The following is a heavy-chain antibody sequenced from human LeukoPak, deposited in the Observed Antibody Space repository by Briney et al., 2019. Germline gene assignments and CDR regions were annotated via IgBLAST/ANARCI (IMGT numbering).Heavy chain of an antibody. V-gene: IGHV1-18*01. D-gene: IGHD4/OR15-4a*01. J-gene: IGHJ4*02. CDR2: ISGYNGNT. CDR1: GYTFTTYN. Sequence: GASVKVSCKASGYTFTTYNINWVRQAPGQGLEWMGWISGYNGNTNYAQKLQGRVTMTTDTSTSTAYMELSSLRSEDTAAYYCARRAGAYSHPYDYWGQGTLVTVSS. CDR3: ARRAGAYSHPYDY.